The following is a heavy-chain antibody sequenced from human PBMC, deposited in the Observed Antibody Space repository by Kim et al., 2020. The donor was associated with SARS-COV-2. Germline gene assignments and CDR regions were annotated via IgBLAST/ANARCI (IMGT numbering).Heavy chain of an antibody. CDR2: IYYSGST. J-gene: IGHJ3*02. Sequence: SETLSLTCTVSGGSISTSSYYWGWIRQPPGKGLEWIGSIYYSGSTYYNPSLKSRVTISVDTSKNQFSLRLSSVTAADTAVYYCVRQGRVVVVAVASNDAFDIWGQGTMVTVSS. CDR1: GGSISTSSYY. D-gene: IGHD2-15*01. V-gene: IGHV4-39*01. CDR3: VRQGRVVVVAVASNDAFDI.